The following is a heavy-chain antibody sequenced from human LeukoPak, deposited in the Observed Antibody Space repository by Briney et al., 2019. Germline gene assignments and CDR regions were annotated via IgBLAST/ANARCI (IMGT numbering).Heavy chain of an antibody. J-gene: IGHJ4*02. D-gene: IGHD2-21*02. CDR2: ISSSSSYI. CDR1: GFTFSSYS. V-gene: IGHV3-21*04. Sequence: GGSLRLSCAASGFTFSSYSMNWVRQAPGKGLEWVSSISSSSSYIYYADSVKGRFTISRDNSKNTLYLQMNSLRAEDTAVYYCATNARSPYCGGDCYYFDYWGQGTLVTVSS. CDR3: ATNARSPYCGGDCYYFDY.